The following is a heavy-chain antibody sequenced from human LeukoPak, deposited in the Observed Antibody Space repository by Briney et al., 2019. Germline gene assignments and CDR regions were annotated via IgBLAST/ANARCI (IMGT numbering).Heavy chain of an antibody. CDR3: ARGPTGSSWYVWVDY. CDR2: ISSSSSYI. CDR1: GFNFSSYS. Sequence: PGGSLRLSCAASGFNFSSYSMNWVRQAPGKGLEWFSSISSSSSYIYYADSVKGRFTISRDSAKNSLYLQMNSLRAEDTALYYCARGPTGSSWYVWVDYWGQGTLVTVSS. J-gene: IGHJ4*02. V-gene: IGHV3-21*01. D-gene: IGHD6-13*01.